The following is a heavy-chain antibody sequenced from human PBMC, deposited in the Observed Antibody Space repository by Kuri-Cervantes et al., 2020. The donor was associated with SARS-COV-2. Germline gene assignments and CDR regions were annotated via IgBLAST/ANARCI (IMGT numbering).Heavy chain of an antibody. V-gene: IGHV3-49*04. J-gene: IGHJ4*02. CDR3: TSHDFWSGIFFDY. CDR1: GFTFSGSA. Sequence: GGSLRLSCAASGFTFSGSAMHWVRQASGKGLEWVGFIRSKAYGGTTEYAASVKGRFTISRDDSKSIDYLQMNSLKTEDTAVYYCTSHDFWSGIFFDYWGQGTLVTVSS. CDR2: IRSKAYGGTT. D-gene: IGHD3-3*01.